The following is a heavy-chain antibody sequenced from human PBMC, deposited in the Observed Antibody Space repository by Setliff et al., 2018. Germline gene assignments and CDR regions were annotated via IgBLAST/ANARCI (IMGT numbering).Heavy chain of an antibody. CDR2: IYSSGST. Sequence: SETLSLTCSVSGGSIRSGDNHWSWIRQPPGKGLEWIGYIYSSGSTYYNPSLKSRVSISVDTSKNQFSLKLTSVTAADTAVYYCAREVGTSTSSDAFDVWGQGMMVTVSS. D-gene: IGHD1-26*01. J-gene: IGHJ3*01. CDR1: GGSIRSGDNH. V-gene: IGHV4-30-4*08. CDR3: AREVGTSTSSDAFDV.